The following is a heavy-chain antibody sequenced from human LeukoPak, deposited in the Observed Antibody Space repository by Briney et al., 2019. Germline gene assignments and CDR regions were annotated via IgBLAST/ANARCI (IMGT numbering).Heavy chain of an antibody. D-gene: IGHD2-15*01. CDR1: GVTLSSYA. J-gene: IGHJ4*02. CDR2: ISSSGSGGNT. V-gene: IGHV3-23*01. CDR3: AKDRYCSGGSCPDY. Sequence: GGSLRLSCAASGVTLSSYAMSWARQAPGKGLEWVSGISSSGSGGNTYYADSVKGRFTISRDNSKNRLYLQMNSLRAEDTAVYYCAKDRYCSGGSCPDYWGQGTLVTVSS.